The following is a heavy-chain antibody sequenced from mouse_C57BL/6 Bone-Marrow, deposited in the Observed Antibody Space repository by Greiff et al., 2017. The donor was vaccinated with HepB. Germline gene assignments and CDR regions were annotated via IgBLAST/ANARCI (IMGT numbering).Heavy chain of an antibody. CDR1: GFSLTSYA. D-gene: IGHD3-2*02. CDR2: IWTGGGT. J-gene: IGHJ3*01. CDR3: ARNRDSSGPAWFAY. Sequence: VQWVESGPGLVAPSQSLSITCTVSGFSLTSYAISWVRQPPGKGLEWLGVIWTGGGTNYNSALKSRLSISKDNSKSQVFLKMNSLQTDDTARYYCARNRDSSGPAWFAYWGQGTLVTVSA. V-gene: IGHV2-9-1*01.